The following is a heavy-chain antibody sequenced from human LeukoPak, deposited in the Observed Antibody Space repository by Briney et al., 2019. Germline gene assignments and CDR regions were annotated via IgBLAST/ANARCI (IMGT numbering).Heavy chain of an antibody. Sequence: GASVKVSCKASGYTFTGYYMHWVRQAPGQGLEWMGWMNPNSGNTGYAQKFQGRVTMTRNTSISTAYMELSSLRSEDTAVYYCAREYSSSHDYYMDVWGKGTTVTISS. J-gene: IGHJ6*03. V-gene: IGHV1-8*02. D-gene: IGHD6-13*01. CDR3: AREYSSSHDYYMDV. CDR1: GYTFTGYY. CDR2: MNPNSGNT.